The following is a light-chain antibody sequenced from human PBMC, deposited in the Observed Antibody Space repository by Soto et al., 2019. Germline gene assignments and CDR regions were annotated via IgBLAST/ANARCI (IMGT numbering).Light chain of an antibody. CDR3: MSFTSSNTYV. CDR2: DVA. J-gene: IGLJ1*01. V-gene: IGLV2-14*03. Sequence: ALTQPASVSGSPGQSITISCTGTSSDVGAYNFVSWYQHYPDKAPKVVIYDVANRPSGVSYRFSASKSGNTASLTISGLQAEDEADYYCMSFTSSNTYVFGTGTKLTVL. CDR1: SSDVGAYNF.